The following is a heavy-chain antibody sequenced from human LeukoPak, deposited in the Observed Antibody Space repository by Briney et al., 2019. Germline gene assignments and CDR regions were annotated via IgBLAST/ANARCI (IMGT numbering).Heavy chain of an antibody. CDR1: GGSISSGGYY. V-gene: IGHV4-61*08. Sequence: SETLSLTCTVSGGSISSGGYYWSWIRQPPGKGLEWIGEINHSGSTNYNPSLKSRVTISVDTSKNQFSLKLSSVTAADTAVYYCARGGYGEDSFDYWGQGTLVTVSS. J-gene: IGHJ4*02. D-gene: IGHD4-17*01. CDR2: INHSGST. CDR3: ARGGYGEDSFDY.